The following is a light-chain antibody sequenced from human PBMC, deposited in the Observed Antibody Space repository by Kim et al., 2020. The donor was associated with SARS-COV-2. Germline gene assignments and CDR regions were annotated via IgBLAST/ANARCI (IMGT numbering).Light chain of an antibody. CDR3: VLYVGSGISV. J-gene: IGLJ3*02. V-gene: IGLV8-61*01. Sequence: QTVVTQEPSFSVSLGGTVTLTCALRGGSVSPTHSPSWHQQTPGQAPRTLIYNTNMRSAGVPDRFSGSILGNKAALTITGAQAEDESVYYCVLYVGSGISVFGGGTQLTVL. CDR1: GGSVSPTHS. CDR2: NTN.